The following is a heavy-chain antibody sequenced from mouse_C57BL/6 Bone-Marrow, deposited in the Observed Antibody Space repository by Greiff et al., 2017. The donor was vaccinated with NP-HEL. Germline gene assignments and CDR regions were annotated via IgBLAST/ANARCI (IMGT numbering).Heavy chain of an antibody. Sequence: LVESGAELARPGASVKLSCKASGYTFTSYGISWVKQRTGQGLEWIGEIYPRSGNTYYNEKFKGKATLTADKSSSTAYMELRSLTSEDSAVYFCAINYYYGSSYAMDYWGQGTSVTVSS. CDR1: GYTFTSYG. CDR3: AINYYYGSSYAMDY. D-gene: IGHD1-1*01. J-gene: IGHJ4*01. CDR2: IYPRSGNT. V-gene: IGHV1-81*01.